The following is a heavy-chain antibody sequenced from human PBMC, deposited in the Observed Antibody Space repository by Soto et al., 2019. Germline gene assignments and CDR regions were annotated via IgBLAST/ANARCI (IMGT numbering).Heavy chain of an antibody. J-gene: IGHJ4*02. V-gene: IGHV3-30*18. CDR1: GFTFSSYG. CDR3: AKDSRMVNGQVYGDYGFDY. D-gene: IGHD4-17*01. Sequence: GGSLRLSCAASGFTFSSYGMHWVRQAPGKGLEWVAVISYDGSNKYYADSVKGRFTISRDNSKNTLYLQMNSLRAEDTAVYYCAKDSRMVNGQVYGDYGFDYWGQGTLVTVSS. CDR2: ISYDGSNK.